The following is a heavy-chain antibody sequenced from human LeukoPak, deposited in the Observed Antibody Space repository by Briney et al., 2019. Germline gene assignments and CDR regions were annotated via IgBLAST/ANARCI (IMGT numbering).Heavy chain of an antibody. CDR3: ARGGDWFDP. CDR1: GVSFSGYY. J-gene: IGHJ5*02. CDR2: INHSGST. Sequence: SETLSLTCAVYGVSFSGYYWSWIRQPPGKGLEWIGEINHSGSTNYNPSLKSRVTISVDTSKNQFSLKLSSVTAADTAVYYCARGGDWFDPWGQGTLVTVSS. V-gene: IGHV4-34*01.